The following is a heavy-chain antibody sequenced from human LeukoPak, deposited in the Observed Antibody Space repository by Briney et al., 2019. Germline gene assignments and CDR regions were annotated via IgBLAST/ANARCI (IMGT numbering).Heavy chain of an antibody. CDR2: IYYSGST. V-gene: IGHV4-31*03. Sequence: PSETLSLTCTVSGGSISSGGYYWSWIRQPPGKGQKWIGYIYYSGSTYYNPSLKSRVTISVDTSKNQFSLKLSSVTAADTAVYYCARVGVQSLAFDIWGQGTMVTVSS. CDR3: ARVGVQSLAFDI. J-gene: IGHJ3*02. D-gene: IGHD2-8*01. CDR1: GGSISSGGYY.